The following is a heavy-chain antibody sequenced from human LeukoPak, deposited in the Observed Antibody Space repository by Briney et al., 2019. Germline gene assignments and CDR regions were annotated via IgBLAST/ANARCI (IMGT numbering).Heavy chain of an antibody. CDR2: ISSSGDYI. CDR1: GFPFSSYS. Sequence: GGSLRLSCAASGFPFSSYSMNWVRQAPGKGLEWVSSISSSGDYISYADSVTGRFTISRDNAKKSLYLQMNILRAEDTAVYYCARGPSGYHNTGGQGTLVTVSS. D-gene: IGHD5-12*01. J-gene: IGHJ4*02. V-gene: IGHV3-21*01. CDR3: ARGPSGYHNT.